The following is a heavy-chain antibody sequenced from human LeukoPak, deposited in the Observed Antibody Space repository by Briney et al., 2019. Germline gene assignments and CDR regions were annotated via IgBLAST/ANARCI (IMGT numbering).Heavy chain of an antibody. J-gene: IGHJ4*02. CDR2: MNPNSGNI. V-gene: IGHV1-8*01. CDR1: GYTFTTND. Sequence: ASVKVSCKASGYTFTTNDINWVRQATGQGPEWMGWMNPNSGNIGYAQKFQGRITMTRDTSISTAYMELRSLRSEDTAVYYCARGREYSTGPGFDYWGQGTLVTVSS. CDR3: ARGREYSTGPGFDY. D-gene: IGHD2-8*02.